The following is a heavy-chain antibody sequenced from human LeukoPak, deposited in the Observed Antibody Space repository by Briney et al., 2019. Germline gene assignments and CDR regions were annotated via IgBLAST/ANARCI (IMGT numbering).Heavy chain of an antibody. CDR1: GFTFDDYG. Sequence: GPLRLSCAASGFTFDDYGMSWVRQAPGKGLEWVSGINWNGGSTAYADSVKGRFTISRDNAKNSLYLQLNSLRAEDTALYYCARDLGSYYNYWGQGTLVTVSS. D-gene: IGHD3-10*01. CDR2: INWNGGST. V-gene: IGHV3-20*04. J-gene: IGHJ4*02. CDR3: ARDLGSYYNY.